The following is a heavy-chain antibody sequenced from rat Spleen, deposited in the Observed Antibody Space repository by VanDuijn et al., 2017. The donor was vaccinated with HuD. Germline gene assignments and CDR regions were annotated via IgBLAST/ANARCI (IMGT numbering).Heavy chain of an antibody. CDR1: GFSLSNYG. J-gene: IGHJ2*01. CDR2: IWGNGNT. Sequence: QVQLKESGPGLVQPSLTLSLTCTVSGFSLSNYGVIWVRQPPGKGLEWMGVIWGNGNTTYNSALKSRLSISRDTSKSQLFLQMNNLQTEDTAMYFCARSDYSSPYYFDYWGQGVMVTVSS. V-gene: IGHV2S61*01. D-gene: IGHD1-2*01. CDR3: ARSDYSSPYYFDY.